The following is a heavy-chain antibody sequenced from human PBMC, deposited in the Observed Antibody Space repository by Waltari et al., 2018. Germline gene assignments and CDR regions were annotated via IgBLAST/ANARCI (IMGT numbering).Heavy chain of an antibody. Sequence: QVQLQESGTGLVKTSETLSLTCIVSGGSISAYHWSWIRQTPGKGLEWIGQIFYSESTNYNPSLKSRVTITIDMPKNQFSLKLSSVAAADTAVYYCARDSGKYLDPWGQGTLVTVSS. CDR2: IFYSEST. CDR1: GGSISAYH. D-gene: IGHD6-25*01. J-gene: IGHJ5*02. V-gene: IGHV4-59*01. CDR3: ARDSGKYLDP.